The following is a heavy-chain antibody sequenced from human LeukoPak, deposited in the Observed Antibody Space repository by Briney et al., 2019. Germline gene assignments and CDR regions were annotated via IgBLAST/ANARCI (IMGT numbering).Heavy chain of an antibody. D-gene: IGHD4-23*01. J-gene: IGHJ4*02. CDR1: GGSFSGYY. CDR2: IYYSGST. Sequence: PSETLSLTCAVYGGSFSGYYWSWIRQPPGKGLEWIGYIYYSGSTNYNPSLKSRVTISVDTSKNHFSLKLSSVTAADTAVYYCVRVTGYGGNHDYWGQGTLVTVSS. V-gene: IGHV4-59*01. CDR3: VRVTGYGGNHDY.